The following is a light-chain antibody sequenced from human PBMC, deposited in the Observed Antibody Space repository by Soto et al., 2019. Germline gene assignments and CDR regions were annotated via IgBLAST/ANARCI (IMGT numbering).Light chain of an antibody. CDR1: QSVSSN. J-gene: IGKJ4*01. CDR2: RAS. CDR3: QQRNNWPPVT. V-gene: IGKV3-15*01. Sequence: EIVMTQSPATLSVSPGERATLSCRASQSVSSNLAWYQQKPGQGPRLLVYRASTRTLGIPARFSGSESGTGFTLTISSLEPEDFAVYYCQQRNNWPPVTFGGGTKVDIK.